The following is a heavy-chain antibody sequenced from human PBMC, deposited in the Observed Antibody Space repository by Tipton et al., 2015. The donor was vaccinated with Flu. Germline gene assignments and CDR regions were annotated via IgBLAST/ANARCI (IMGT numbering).Heavy chain of an antibody. Sequence: LRLSCTVSGGSISSSNYYWGWIRQPPGKGLEWIGTTYYSGSTYYNPSLKSRVTISVDTSKNQFSLKLSSVTAADTAVYYCARLSMVQGDLDYWGQGTLVTVSS. CDR2: TYYSGST. CDR1: GGSISSSNYY. D-gene: IGHD3-10*01. V-gene: IGHV4-39*07. CDR3: ARLSMVQGDLDY. J-gene: IGHJ4*02.